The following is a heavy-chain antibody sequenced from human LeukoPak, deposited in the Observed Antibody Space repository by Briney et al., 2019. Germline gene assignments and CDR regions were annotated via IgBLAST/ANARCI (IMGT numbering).Heavy chain of an antibody. CDR2: INHSGST. CDR3: ASRIAAGWFDP. J-gene: IGHJ5*02. CDR1: GGSFSGYY. D-gene: IGHD6-6*01. Sequence: SETLSLTCAVYGGSFSGYYWSWIRQPPGKGLEWIGEINHSGSTNYNPSLKSRVTISVDTSKNQFSLKLSSVTAADAAVYYCASRIAAGWFDPWGQGTLVTVSS. V-gene: IGHV4-34*01.